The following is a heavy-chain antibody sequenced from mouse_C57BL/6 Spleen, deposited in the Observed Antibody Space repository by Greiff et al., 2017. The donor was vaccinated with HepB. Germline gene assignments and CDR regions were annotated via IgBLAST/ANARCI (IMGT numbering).Heavy chain of an antibody. CDR2: INPNNGGT. Sequence: VQLQQSGPELVKPGASVKISCKASGYTFTDYYMNWVKQSHGKSLEWIGDINPNNGGTSYNQKFKGKATLTVDKSSSTAYMELRSLTSEDSAVYDCARGIYYDYFDYWGQGTTLTVSS. D-gene: IGHD2-1*01. CDR3: ARGIYYDYFDY. CDR1: GYTFTDYY. J-gene: IGHJ2*01. V-gene: IGHV1-26*01.